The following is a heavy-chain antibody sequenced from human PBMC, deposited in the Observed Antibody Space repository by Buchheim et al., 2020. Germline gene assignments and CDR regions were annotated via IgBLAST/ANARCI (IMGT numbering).Heavy chain of an antibody. V-gene: IGHV4-39*07. CDR1: GGSISSSSYY. CDR3: ASPKRTYYYYYGMDV. CDR2: IYYSGST. D-gene: IGHD6-25*01. Sequence: QLQLQESGPGLVKPSETLSLTCTVSGGSISSSSYYWGWIRQPPGKGLEWIGSIYYSGSTYYNPSLKSRVTIPVDTSKNQFSLKRSSVTAADTAVYYCASPKRTYYYYYGMDVWGQGTT. J-gene: IGHJ6*02.